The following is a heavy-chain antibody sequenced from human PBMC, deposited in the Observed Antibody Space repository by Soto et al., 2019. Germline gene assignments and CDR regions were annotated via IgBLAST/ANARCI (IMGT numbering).Heavy chain of an antibody. Sequence: EVQLVESGGGLVKPGGSLRLSCAASGFTFSNAWMSWVRQAPGKGLEWVGRIKSKTDGGTTDYAAPVKGRFTISRDDSKNTLYLQMNSLKTEDTAVYYCNTDLHTTLALYNWFDPWGQGTLVTVSS. CDR3: NTDLHTTLALYNWFDP. CDR1: GFTFSNAW. CDR2: IKSKTDGGTT. V-gene: IGHV3-15*01. J-gene: IGHJ5*02. D-gene: IGHD4-17*01.